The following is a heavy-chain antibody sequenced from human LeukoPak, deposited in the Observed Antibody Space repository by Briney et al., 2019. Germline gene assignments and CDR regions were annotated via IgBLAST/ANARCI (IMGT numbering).Heavy chain of an antibody. V-gene: IGHV3-11*01. D-gene: IGHD2-15*01. J-gene: IGHJ6*03. CDR2: ISSSGSTT. Sequence: GGSLRLSCAASGFTFSDYYMSWIRQAPGKGLEWVSYISSSGSTTYYADSVKGRFTISRDNAKNSLFLQMNSLRAEDTAVYYCARVLRYCSGGNCYSGGLGYMDVWGKGTTVTISS. CDR3: ARVLRYCSGGNCYSGGLGYMDV. CDR1: GFTFSDYY.